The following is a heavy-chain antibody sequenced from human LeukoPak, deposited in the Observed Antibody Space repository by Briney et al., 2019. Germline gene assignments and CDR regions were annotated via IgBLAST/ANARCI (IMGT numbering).Heavy chain of an antibody. V-gene: IGHV1-18*01. CDR3: ARGEGIAAAVDAFDI. Sequence: GASVKVSCKASGYSFTSYGISWVRQAPGQGLEWMGWISAYNGNTDYAQKLQGRVTMTTDTSTSTAYMELRSLRSDDTAVYYCARGEGIAAAVDAFDIWGQGTMVTVSS. CDR2: ISAYNGNT. D-gene: IGHD6-13*01. J-gene: IGHJ3*02. CDR1: GYSFTSYG.